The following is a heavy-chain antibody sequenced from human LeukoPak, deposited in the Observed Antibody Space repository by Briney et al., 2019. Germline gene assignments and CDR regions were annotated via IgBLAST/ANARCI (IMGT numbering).Heavy chain of an antibody. J-gene: IGHJ4*02. V-gene: IGHV1-69*06. D-gene: IGHD4-17*01. CDR2: VIPIFGTA. CDR3: ARGGSDYGDYVYTD. Sequence: SVKVSCKASGGTFSSYAISWVRQAPGQGLEWMGGVIPIFGTANYAQKFQGRVTITADKSTSTAYMELSSLRSEDTAVYYCARGGSDYGDYVYTDWGQGTLVTVSS. CDR1: GGTFSSYA.